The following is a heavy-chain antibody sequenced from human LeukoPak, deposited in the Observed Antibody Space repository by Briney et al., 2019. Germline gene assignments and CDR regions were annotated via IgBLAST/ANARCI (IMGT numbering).Heavy chain of an antibody. V-gene: IGHV3-48*03. Sequence: GGSLRLSCAASGFTFSSYEMNWVRQAPGKGLEWVSYISSSGSTIYYADSVKGRFTISRDNAKNSLYLQMNSLRAEDTAVYYCAKATTMHYYDSSGYYYALDYWGQGTLVTVSS. D-gene: IGHD3-22*01. CDR2: ISSSGSTI. CDR1: GFTFSSYE. J-gene: IGHJ4*02. CDR3: AKATTMHYYDSSGYYYALDY.